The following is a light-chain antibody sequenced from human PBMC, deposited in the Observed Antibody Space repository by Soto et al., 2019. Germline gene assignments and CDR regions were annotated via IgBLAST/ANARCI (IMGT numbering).Light chain of an antibody. CDR2: DAS. J-gene: IGKJ4*01. CDR1: QSFSSN. V-gene: IGKV3-11*01. Sequence: EIVMTHSPPTLAVSPSERATLSFSASQSFSSNLAWYQQKPGQAPRLLVYDASNRATGIPTRFSGSGSGTDFTLTISNLEPEDFAVYYCQQHISWPLTFGGGTKVDI. CDR3: QQHISWPLT.